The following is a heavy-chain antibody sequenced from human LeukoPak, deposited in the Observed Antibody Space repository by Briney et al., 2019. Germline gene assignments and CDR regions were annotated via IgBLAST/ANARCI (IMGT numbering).Heavy chain of an antibody. D-gene: IGHD2-2*01. CDR3: ARELYPQISFDY. Sequence: GGSLRLSCAASGFTFSSYEMDWVRQAPGKGLEWVSYISSSGSTIYYADSVKGRFTISRDNAKNSLYLQMNSLRAEDTAVYYCARELYPQISFDYWGQGTLVTVSS. CDR2: ISSSGSTI. J-gene: IGHJ4*02. V-gene: IGHV3-48*03. CDR1: GFTFSSYE.